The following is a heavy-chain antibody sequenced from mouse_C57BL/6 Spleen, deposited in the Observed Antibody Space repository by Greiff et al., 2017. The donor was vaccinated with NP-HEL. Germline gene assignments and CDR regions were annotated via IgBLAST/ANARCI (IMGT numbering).Heavy chain of an antibody. CDR1: GYTFTSYW. D-gene: IGHD1-1*01. CDR2: IYPGSGST. V-gene: IGHV1-55*01. Sequence: QVQLQQPGAELVKPGASVKMSCKASGYTFTSYWITWVKQRPGQGLEWIGDIYPGSGSTNYNEKFKSKATLTVDTSSSTAYMQLSSLTSDDSAVYYCARGGNYYGLYWYFDVWGTGTTVTVSS. J-gene: IGHJ1*03. CDR3: ARGGNYYGLYWYFDV.